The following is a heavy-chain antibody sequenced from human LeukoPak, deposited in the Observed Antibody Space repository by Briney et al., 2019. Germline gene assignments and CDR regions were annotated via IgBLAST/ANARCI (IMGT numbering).Heavy chain of an antibody. J-gene: IGHJ4*02. Sequence: GGSLRLSCAASGFTFSSYAMSWVRQAPGKGLEWVSAISGSGGSTYYAGSAKGRFTISRDNSKNTLYLQMNSLRAEDTAVYYCAKGTYSSSWYYFDYWGQGTLVTVSS. D-gene: IGHD6-13*01. CDR3: AKGTYSSSWYYFDY. CDR2: ISGSGGST. V-gene: IGHV3-23*01. CDR1: GFTFSSYA.